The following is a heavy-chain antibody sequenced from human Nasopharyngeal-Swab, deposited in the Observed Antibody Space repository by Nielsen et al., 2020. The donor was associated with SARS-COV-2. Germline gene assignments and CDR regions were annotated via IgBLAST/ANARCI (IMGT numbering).Heavy chain of an antibody. D-gene: IGHD2-2*01. V-gene: IGHV3-21*01. J-gene: IGHJ5*02. CDR3: AREGDLVVVPAAIGRWFDP. CDR1: GFTFSSSA. CDR2: ISSSSSYI. Sequence: GESLKISCAASGFTFSSSAMSWVRQAPGKGLQLVSSISSSSSYIYYADSVKGRFTISRDNAKNSLYLQMNSLRAEDTAVYYCAREGDLVVVPAAIGRWFDPWGQGTLVTVSS.